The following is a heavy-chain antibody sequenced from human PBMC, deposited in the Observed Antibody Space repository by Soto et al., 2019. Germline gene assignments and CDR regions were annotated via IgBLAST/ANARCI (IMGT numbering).Heavy chain of an antibody. CDR3: ARERGVSYYYYYGMDV. Sequence: ASVKVSCKASGYTFTSYDINWVRQATGQGLEWMGWMNPNSGNTGYAQKFQGRVTMTRNTSISTAYMELSSLRSEDTAVYYRARERGVSYYYYYGMDVWGQGTTVTVSS. CDR2: MNPNSGNT. V-gene: IGHV1-8*01. J-gene: IGHJ6*02. CDR1: GYTFTSYD. D-gene: IGHD3-10*01.